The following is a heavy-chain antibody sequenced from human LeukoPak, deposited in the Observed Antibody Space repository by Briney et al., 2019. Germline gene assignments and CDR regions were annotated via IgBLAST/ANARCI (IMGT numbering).Heavy chain of an antibody. CDR3: ARHLSVVGATDDAFDI. CDR2: IYTSGST. Sequence: PSETLSLTCTVSGGSISSYYWSWIRQPAGKGLEWIGRIYTSGSTNYNPSLKSRVTMSVDTSKNQFSLKLSSVTAADTAVYYCARHLSVVGATDDAFDIWGQGTMVTVSS. J-gene: IGHJ3*02. CDR1: GGSISSYY. D-gene: IGHD1-26*01. V-gene: IGHV4-4*07.